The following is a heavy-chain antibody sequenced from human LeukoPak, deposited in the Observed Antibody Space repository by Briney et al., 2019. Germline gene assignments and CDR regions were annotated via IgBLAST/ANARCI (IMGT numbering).Heavy chain of an antibody. CDR1: GFIFSDYY. V-gene: IGHV3-11*04. D-gene: IGHD1-26*01. CDR3: ARDPYSGNYGDTYYYYMDV. CDR2: ISNSGSTM. Sequence: GGSLRLSCAASGFIFSDYYMSWIRQAPGKGLESISYISNSGSTMYYADSVKGRFTISRDNAKNSLYLQMNSLTAEDTAVYYCARDPYSGNYGDTYYYYMDVWGKGTTVTVSS. J-gene: IGHJ6*03.